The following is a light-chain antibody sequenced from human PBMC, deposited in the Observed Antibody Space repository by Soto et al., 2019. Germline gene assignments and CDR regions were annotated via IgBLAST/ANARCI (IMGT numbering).Light chain of an antibody. CDR3: RQYDSSSYT. CDR2: GAS. J-gene: IGKJ2*01. CDR1: QSVRSRY. Sequence: EIVLTQSPGTLSLSPGERATLSCRASQSVRSRYLAWYQQSPGQAPRLLIYGASSRATGIPDRFSGSGSGTDFTLTISRLEPEDFAVYYCRQYDSSSYTFCQGTKLEIK. V-gene: IGKV3-20*01.